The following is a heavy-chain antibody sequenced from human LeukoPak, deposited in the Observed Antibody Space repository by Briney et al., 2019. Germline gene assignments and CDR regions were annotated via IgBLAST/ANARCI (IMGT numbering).Heavy chain of an antibody. D-gene: IGHD3-16*01. CDR1: GGSISSGGYS. CDR3: AREDMITFGGVIKD. J-gene: IGHJ4*02. CDR2: IYHSGST. Sequence: KPSETLSLTCTVSGGSISSGGYSWSWIRQPPGKGLEWIGYIYHSGSTYYNPSLKSRVTISVDRSKNQFSLKLSSVTAADTAVYYCAREDMITFGGVIKDWGQGTLVTVSS. V-gene: IGHV4-30-2*01.